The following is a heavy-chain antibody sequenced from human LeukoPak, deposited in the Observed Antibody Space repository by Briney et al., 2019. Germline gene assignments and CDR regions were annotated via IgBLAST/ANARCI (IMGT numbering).Heavy chain of an antibody. CDR1: GFTFSTYA. CDR3: AKAQKAADDTLNAPPDY. CDR2: IRGGGGAT. Sequence: TGGSLRLSCAASGFTFSTYAMSWVRQAPGKGLEWVSAIRGGGGATYYADSVKGRFTIARDNSKNTLYLQMNSLRAEDTAVYYCAKAQKAADDTLNAPPDYWGQGTLVTVSS. D-gene: IGHD1-1*01. V-gene: IGHV3-23*01. J-gene: IGHJ4*02.